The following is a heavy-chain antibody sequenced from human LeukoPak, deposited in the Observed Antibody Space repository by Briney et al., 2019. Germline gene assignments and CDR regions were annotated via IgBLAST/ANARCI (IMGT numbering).Heavy chain of an antibody. CDR2: ISSSSSTI. J-gene: IGHJ4*02. D-gene: IGHD6-19*01. V-gene: IGHV3-48*01. CDR1: GFTFSSYS. Sequence: GGSLRLSCAASGFTFSSYSMNWVRQAPGKGLEWVSYISSSSSTIYYADSVKGRFTISRDNSKNTLYLQMNSLRAEDTGVYYCAKDLSSGSRRAYWGQGTLVTVSS. CDR3: AKDLSSGSRRAY.